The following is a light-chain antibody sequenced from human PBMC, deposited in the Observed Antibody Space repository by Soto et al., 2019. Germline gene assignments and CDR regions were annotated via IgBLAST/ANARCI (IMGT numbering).Light chain of an antibody. J-gene: IGKJ1*01. Sequence: DIQMTQSPSTLSASVGDRVTITCRASQSISSWLAWYQQKPGKAPNLLIYRASTLESGVPSRFSGSGSGTEYTLTISTLAPDELATYYGQQYNNDLWTFGPRTKVEIK. CDR3: QQYNNDLWT. CDR2: RAS. V-gene: IGKV1-5*03. CDR1: QSISSW.